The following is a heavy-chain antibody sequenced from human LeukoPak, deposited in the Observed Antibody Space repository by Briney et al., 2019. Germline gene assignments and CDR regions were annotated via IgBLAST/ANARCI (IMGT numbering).Heavy chain of an antibody. D-gene: IGHD1-26*01. V-gene: IGHV3-23*01. CDR3: EKDWSGSSYSQRDY. CDR1: GLTFNSYA. Sequence: GGSLRLSCAASGLTFNSYAMSWVRQASGKGLEWVSAISGSGGGSGGDTYYADSVKGRFTISRDNSKNTLYLHMSSLRAEDTAVYYCEKDWSGSSYSQRDYWGQGTLVAVSS. J-gene: IGHJ4*02. CDR2: ISGSGGGSGGDT.